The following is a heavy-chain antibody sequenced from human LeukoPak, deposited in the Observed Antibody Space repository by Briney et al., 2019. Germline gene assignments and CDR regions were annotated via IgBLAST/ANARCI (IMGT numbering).Heavy chain of an antibody. J-gene: IGHJ6*03. CDR3: ARLRAENSGYAPGGDVIPSYMDV. V-gene: IGHV3-30*14. CDR2: TSFDGSDN. Sequence: PGRSLRLSCAASGFTFSSYAMHWVRQAPGKGLKWVAVTSFDGSDNYYADSVKGRFTISRDNSKNTLYLQMNSLRAEDTAVYYCARLRAENSGYAPGGDVIPSYMDVWGKGTTVTISS. CDR1: GFTFSSYA. D-gene: IGHD5-12*01.